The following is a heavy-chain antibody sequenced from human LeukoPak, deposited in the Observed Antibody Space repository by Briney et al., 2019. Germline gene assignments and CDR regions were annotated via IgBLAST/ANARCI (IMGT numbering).Heavy chain of an antibody. V-gene: IGHV1-69*13. CDR3: ARDKVDTAMVIRRWWFDP. CDR2: MNPNSGNT. J-gene: IGHJ5*02. D-gene: IGHD5-18*01. CDR1: GGTFSSYA. Sequence: SVKVSCKASGGTFSSYAISWVRQAPGQGLEWMGWMNPNSGNTGYAQKFQGRVTITADESTSTAYMELSSLRSEDTAVYYCARDKVDTAMVIRRWWFDPWGQGTLVTVSS.